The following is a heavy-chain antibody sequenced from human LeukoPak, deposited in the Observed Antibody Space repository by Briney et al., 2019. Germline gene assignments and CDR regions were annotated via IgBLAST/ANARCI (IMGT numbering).Heavy chain of an antibody. Sequence: PGGSLRLSCAASGFTFSSYWMSWVRQAPGKGLEWVANIKQDGSEKYYVDSVKGRFTISRDNAKNSLYLQMNSLRAEDTAVYYCAKDPVDSFGELLANPGWFDPWGQGTLVTVSS. CDR2: IKQDGSEK. D-gene: IGHD3-10*01. CDR3: AKDPVDSFGELLANPGWFDP. V-gene: IGHV3-7*01. J-gene: IGHJ5*02. CDR1: GFTFSSYW.